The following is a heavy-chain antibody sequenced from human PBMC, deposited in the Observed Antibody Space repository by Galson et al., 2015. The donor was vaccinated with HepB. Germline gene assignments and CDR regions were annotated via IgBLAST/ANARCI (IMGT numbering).Heavy chain of an antibody. J-gene: IGHJ4*02. CDR2: ISYDGSNK. V-gene: IGHV3-30*04. Sequence: SLRLSCAASGFTFSSYAMHWVRQAPGKGLEWVAVISYDGSNKYYADSVKGRFTISRDNSKNTLYLQMNSLRAEDTAVYYCARDRYSGYDPPDYWGQGTLVTVSS. D-gene: IGHD5-12*01. CDR3: ARDRYSGYDPPDY. CDR1: GFTFSSYA.